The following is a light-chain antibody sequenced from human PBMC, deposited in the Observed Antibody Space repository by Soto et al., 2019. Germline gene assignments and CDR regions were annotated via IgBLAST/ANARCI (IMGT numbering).Light chain of an antibody. CDR1: SSNIGSNT. CDR2: SNN. V-gene: IGLV1-44*01. Sequence: QSVLTQPPSASGTPGQRVTISCSGSSSNIGSNTVNWYQQLPGTAPKLLIYSNNQRPSGVPDRFSGSKSGTSASLAISVLQSEDEADYYCAAWDDSLNGPVFGGGPKRTVL. CDR3: AAWDDSLNGPV. J-gene: IGLJ2*01.